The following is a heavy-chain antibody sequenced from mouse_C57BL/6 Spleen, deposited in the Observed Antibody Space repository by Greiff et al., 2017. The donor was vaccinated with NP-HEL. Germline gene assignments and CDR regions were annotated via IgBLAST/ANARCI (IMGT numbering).Heavy chain of an antibody. Sequence: QVQLKQSGPELVKPGASVKISCKASGYAFSSSWMNWVKQRPGKGLEWIGRIYPGDGDTNYNGKFKGKATLTADKSSSTAYMQLSSLTSEDSAVYFCARYYDYDEGYYAMDYWGQGTSVTVSS. V-gene: IGHV1-82*01. D-gene: IGHD2-4*01. J-gene: IGHJ4*01. CDR2: IYPGDGDT. CDR3: ARYYDYDEGYYAMDY. CDR1: GYAFSSSW.